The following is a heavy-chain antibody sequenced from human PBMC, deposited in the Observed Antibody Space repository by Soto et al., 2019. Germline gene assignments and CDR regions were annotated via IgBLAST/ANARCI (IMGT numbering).Heavy chain of an antibody. J-gene: IGHJ6*02. CDR3: ARDRNYGDYYYYGMDV. D-gene: IGHD4-17*01. Sequence: QVQLQESGPGLVKPSQTLSLTCTVSGGSISSGGYYWSWIRQHPGKGLEWNGYIYYSGSTYYNPSLKRRVTISADTSKNQFSLKLSSVTAADTAVYFCARDRNYGDYYYYGMDVWGQGTTVTVSS. CDR2: IYYSGST. V-gene: IGHV4-31*03. CDR1: GGSISSGGYY.